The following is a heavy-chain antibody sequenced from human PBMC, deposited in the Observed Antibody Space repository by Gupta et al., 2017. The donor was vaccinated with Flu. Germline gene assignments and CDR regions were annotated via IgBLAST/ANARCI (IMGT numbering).Heavy chain of an antibody. CDR3: ARMGAVGTTLYVFDI. D-gene: IGHD1-26*01. V-gene: IGHV2-70*04. CDR2: IEWDDDK. Sequence: GTRVTWIRQPPGKALEWLAHIEWDDDKFYNTSLESRLTISKGTSKNQVVLRMTNMDPMDTGTYYYARMGAVGTTLYVFDIRGQGTMVTVSS. CDR1: GTR. J-gene: IGHJ3*02.